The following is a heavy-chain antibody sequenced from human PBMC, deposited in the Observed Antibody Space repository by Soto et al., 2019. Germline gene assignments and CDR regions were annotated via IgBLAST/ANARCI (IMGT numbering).Heavy chain of an antibody. CDR2: IYYSGST. J-gene: IGHJ4*02. CDR1: GDSISTYY. D-gene: IGHD6-19*01. Sequence: QVQLQESGPGLVKPSETLSLTCTVSGDSISTYYWSWIRQPPGKGLEWIEYIYYSGSTNYNPSLKSRVTISVDTSKNQFSLKLSSVTAADTAVYYCARLSYSSCWYGLDYWGQGTLVTVSS. CDR3: ARLSYSSCWYGLDY. V-gene: IGHV4-59*01.